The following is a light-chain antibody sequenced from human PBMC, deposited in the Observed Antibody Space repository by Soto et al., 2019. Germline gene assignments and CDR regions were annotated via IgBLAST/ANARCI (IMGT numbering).Light chain of an antibody. CDR2: DTS. CDR1: TGGVTSGHY. J-gene: IGLJ7*01. V-gene: IGLV7-46*01. CDR3: FLYNNDARPV. Sequence: QAVVSQEPSLTVSPGGTVTLTCDSSTGGVTSGHYPHWFQQKPGQAPRTLIYDTSNKHSWTPARFSGSLLGGKAALTLSGAQPEDEADYYCFLYNNDARPVFGGGTQLTVL.